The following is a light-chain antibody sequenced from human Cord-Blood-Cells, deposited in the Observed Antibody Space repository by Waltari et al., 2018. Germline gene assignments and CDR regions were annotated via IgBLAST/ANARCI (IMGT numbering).Light chain of an antibody. J-gene: IGLJ1*01. V-gene: IGLV2-14*03. CDR2: DVS. CDR1: SSDVGGYNY. Sequence: QSALTQPASVSGSPGQSITITCTGTSSDVGGYNYVPWYQQHPGKAPKLIIYDVSNLPSGVSNRVSGSKSGNTASLTISGLQAEDEADYYCSTYTSSSTPYVFGTWTKVTVL. CDR3: STYTSSSTPYV.